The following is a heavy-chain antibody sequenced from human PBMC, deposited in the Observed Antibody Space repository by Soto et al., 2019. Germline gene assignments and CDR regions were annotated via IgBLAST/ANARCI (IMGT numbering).Heavy chain of an antibody. D-gene: IGHD6-6*01. CDR3: ATVQYRSSSVTDY. J-gene: IGHJ4*02. CDR2: LSGSSGNK. V-gene: IGHV3-23*01. CDR1: GLTFSSDV. Sequence: GGSLRLSWAPSGLTFSSDVRTGVPKAAGKGLEWASTLSGSSGNKYYADSVKGRFTISRDNSKNTLYLQMNSLRAEDTAVYYCATVQYRSSSVTDYWGQGAPVPVSS.